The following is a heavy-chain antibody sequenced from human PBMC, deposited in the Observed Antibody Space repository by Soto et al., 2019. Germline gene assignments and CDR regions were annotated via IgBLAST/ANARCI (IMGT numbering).Heavy chain of an antibody. Sequence: GGSLRLSCAASGFTFSSYSMNWVRQAPGKGLEWVSSISSSSSYIYYADSVKGRFIISRDNAKNSLYLQMNSLRAEDTAVYYCASVRVTGAYYYYGMDVWGQGTTVTVSS. D-gene: IGHD1-20*01. CDR2: ISSSSSYI. CDR1: GFTFSSYS. J-gene: IGHJ6*02. V-gene: IGHV3-21*01. CDR3: ASVRVTGAYYYYGMDV.